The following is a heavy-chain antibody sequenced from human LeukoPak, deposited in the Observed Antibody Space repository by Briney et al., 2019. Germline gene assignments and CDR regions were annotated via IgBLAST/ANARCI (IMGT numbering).Heavy chain of an antibody. CDR2: IYYSGST. CDR1: GVSISSSNSY. D-gene: IGHD4-17*01. J-gene: IGHJ4*02. V-gene: IGHV4-39*07. CDR3: ARDRVTTPGWVDY. Sequence: PSETLSLTCTVSGVSISSSNSYWGWIRQAPGKGLEWIGNIYYSGSTYYNPSLKSRVTISVDKSKNHFSLKLSSVTAADTAVYYCARDRVTTPGWVDYWGQGTLVTVSS.